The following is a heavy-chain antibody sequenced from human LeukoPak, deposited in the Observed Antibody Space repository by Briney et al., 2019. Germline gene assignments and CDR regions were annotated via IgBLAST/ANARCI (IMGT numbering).Heavy chain of an antibody. CDR1: GGSISSYY. D-gene: IGHD5-24*01. Sequence: SETLSLTCTVSGGSISSYYWSWIRQPPGKGLEWIGYIYYSGSTNYNPSLKSRVTISVDTSKNQFSLKLSSVTAADTAVHYCARGGMATIDYWGQGTLVTVSS. J-gene: IGHJ4*02. CDR3: ARGGMATIDY. CDR2: IYYSGST. V-gene: IGHV4-59*01.